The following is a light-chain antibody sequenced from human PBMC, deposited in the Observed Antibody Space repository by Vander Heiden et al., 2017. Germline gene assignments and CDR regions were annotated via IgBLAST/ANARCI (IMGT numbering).Light chain of an antibody. CDR2: QAS. CDR1: RFAHKY. V-gene: IGLV3-1*01. J-gene: IGLJ2*01. Sequence: SHDVTHPPSVSVPPRQTAPTTCSAARFAHKYVSCSQPGPAQPPTLIIYQASTRASGIPERFSGSNSGNTATLTSSGTQALDESDYYCQEWETTTWVFGGGTKLTVL. CDR3: QEWETTTWV.